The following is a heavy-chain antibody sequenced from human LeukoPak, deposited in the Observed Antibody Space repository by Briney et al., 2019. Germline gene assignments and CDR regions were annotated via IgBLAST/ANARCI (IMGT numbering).Heavy chain of an antibody. D-gene: IGHD3-3*01. CDR2: INHSGST. V-gene: IGHV4-39*07. Sequence: SETLSLTCTVSGGSISRSIYYWSWIRQPPGKGLEWIGEINHSGSTNYNPSLKSRVTISVDTSKNQFSLKLSSVTAADTAVYYCARGGVAPIYYYYMDVWGKGTTVTVSS. CDR1: GGSISRSIYY. CDR3: ARGGVAPIYYYYMDV. J-gene: IGHJ6*03.